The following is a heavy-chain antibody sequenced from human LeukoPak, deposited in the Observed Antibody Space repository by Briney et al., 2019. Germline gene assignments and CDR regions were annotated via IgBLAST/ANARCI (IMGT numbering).Heavy chain of an antibody. J-gene: IGHJ6*02. Sequence: SETLSLTCTVSGGSIRSYHWTWIRQPPGKGLEWIGYIYYTGSTNYNPSLKNRVTISLDTSKNQFSLKLSSVTAADTAVYYCARRSGYYYGVDVWGQGTTVTVSS. CDR2: IYYTGST. CDR3: ARRSGYYYGVDV. CDR1: GGSIRSYH. V-gene: IGHV4-59*08.